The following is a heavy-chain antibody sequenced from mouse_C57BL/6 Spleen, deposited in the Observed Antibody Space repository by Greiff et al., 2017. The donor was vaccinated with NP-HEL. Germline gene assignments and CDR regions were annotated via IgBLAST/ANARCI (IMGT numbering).Heavy chain of an antibody. CDR2: ISSGGDYI. J-gene: IGHJ2*01. CDR1: GFTFSSYA. CDR3: TRDRSLHFDY. Sequence: EVQVVESGEGLVKPGGSLKLSCAASGFTFSSYAMSWVRQTPEKRLEWVAYISSGGDYIYYADTVKGRFTIPRDNDRNTLYLQMSSLKSEDTAMYYCTRDRSLHFDYWGQGTTLTVSS. V-gene: IGHV5-9-1*02. D-gene: IGHD6-1*01.